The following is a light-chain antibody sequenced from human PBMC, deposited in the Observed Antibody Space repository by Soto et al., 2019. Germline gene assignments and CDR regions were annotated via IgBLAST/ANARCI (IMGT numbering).Light chain of an antibody. V-gene: IGKV1-5*03. J-gene: IGKJ2*01. CDR2: QAY. Sequence: IQMTQSPSTLSASVGDRVTITCRASQSISSWLACYQQKPGKAPKLLIYQAYSLESGVPSRFSGSGYGTAVTLTVSSLQPDDVATYYGKQYNCLYTFVQGTKLEIK. CDR1: QSISSW. CDR3: KQYNCLYT.